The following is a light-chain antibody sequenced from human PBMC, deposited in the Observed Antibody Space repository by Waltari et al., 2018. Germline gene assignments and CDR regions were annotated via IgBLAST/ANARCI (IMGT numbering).Light chain of an antibody. CDR2: FTF. V-gene: IGLV1-44*01. J-gene: IGLJ1*01. Sequence: QSVLTQPPSVSGTPGQRVTISCSGSSSNIGDNPVNWYQQRPGMAPTLLIFFTFQRPSGVPDRCSASKSATSASLAISGLQSEDEADYYCATWDDSLSGFYVFGTGTRVSVL. CDR1: SSNIGDNP. CDR3: ATWDDSLSGFYV.